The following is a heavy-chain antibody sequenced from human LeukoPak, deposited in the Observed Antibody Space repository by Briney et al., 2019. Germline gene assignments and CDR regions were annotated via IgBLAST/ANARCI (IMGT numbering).Heavy chain of an antibody. Sequence: PGGSLRLSCAASGFTFSTYWMSWVRQAPGKGLEWVASINQDGSEMYYVDSVKGRFTISRDNAQNSLYLQMNSLRAEDTAVYYCARDQLVVRGVIGYWGQGTLVTVSS. CDR1: GFTFSTYW. CDR3: ARDQLVVRGVIGY. V-gene: IGHV3-7*04. D-gene: IGHD3-10*01. J-gene: IGHJ4*02. CDR2: INQDGSEM.